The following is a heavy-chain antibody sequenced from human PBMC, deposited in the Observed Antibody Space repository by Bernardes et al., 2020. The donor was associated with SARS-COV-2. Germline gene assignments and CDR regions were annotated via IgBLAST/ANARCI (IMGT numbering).Heavy chain of an antibody. CDR1: GFRFSSYA. CDR3: AKGGLQLSYAFDI. V-gene: IGHV3-23*01. D-gene: IGHD5-18*01. CDR2: INGSGTIT. Sequence: GGSLRLSCAASGFRFSSYAMSWVRQAPGKGLEWVSAINGSGTITKYADSVKGRFTISRDNSKNTLYLQMNGLRAEDTAVYYCAKGGLQLSYAFDIWGQGTMVTVSP. J-gene: IGHJ3*02.